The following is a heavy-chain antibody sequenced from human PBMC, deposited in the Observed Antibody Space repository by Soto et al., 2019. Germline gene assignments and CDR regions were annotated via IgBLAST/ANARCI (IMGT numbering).Heavy chain of an antibody. CDR2: FYYSGST. J-gene: IGHJ4*02. V-gene: IGHV4-61*01. D-gene: IGHD2-2*01. CDR3: AREGRMSTFDY. Sequence: SETLSLTCTVSGDSVSGGSYFWSWVRQPPGKGLEWIGYFYYSGSTKYNPSLKSRVTILEDTSKNQFSLKLISVTAADTAVYYCAREGRMSTFDYWGQGALVTVS. CDR1: GDSVSGGSYF.